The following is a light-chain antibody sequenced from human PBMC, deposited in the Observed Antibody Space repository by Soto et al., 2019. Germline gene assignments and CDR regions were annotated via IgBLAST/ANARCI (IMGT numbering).Light chain of an antibody. V-gene: IGKV1-9*01. CDR1: QGISNY. CDR2: GAS. J-gene: IGKJ3*01. CDR3: QQLNNYSRT. Sequence: IQVTQAPSSPSATVGDRFTITCRASQGISNYLVWYQQKPGKAPNLLIYGASTLQSGVPSRFSGSGSGTDFTLTIDSLQPEDVATYYCQQLNNYSRTFGPGTKVDI.